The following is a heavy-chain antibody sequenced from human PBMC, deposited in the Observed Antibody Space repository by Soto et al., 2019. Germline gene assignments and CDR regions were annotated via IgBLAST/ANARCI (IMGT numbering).Heavy chain of an antibody. Sequence: GESLKISCKGSGYSFTSYWIGWVRQMPGKGLEWMGIIYPGDSDTRYSPSFQGQVTISADKSISTAYLQWSSLKASDAAMYYCARPPVGATTAFDIWGQGTMVTVSS. J-gene: IGHJ3*02. D-gene: IGHD1-26*01. CDR2: IYPGDSDT. CDR1: GYSFTSYW. V-gene: IGHV5-51*01. CDR3: ARPPVGATTAFDI.